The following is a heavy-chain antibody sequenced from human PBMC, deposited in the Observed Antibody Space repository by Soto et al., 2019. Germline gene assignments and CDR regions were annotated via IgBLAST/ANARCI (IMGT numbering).Heavy chain of an antibody. CDR1: GGTFSSYT. V-gene: IGHV1-69*08. CDR2: IIPSLGIA. J-gene: IGHJ6*03. Sequence: QVQLVQSGAEVKKPGSSVKVSCKSSGGTFSSYTISWVRQAPGQGLEWMGRIIPSLGIANYAQKIQGRVTITADKSTSTAYMELSSLRSEDTAVYYCARDRSMTTVTSYYMDVWGKGTTVTVSS. CDR3: ARDRSMTTVTSYYMDV. D-gene: IGHD4-4*01.